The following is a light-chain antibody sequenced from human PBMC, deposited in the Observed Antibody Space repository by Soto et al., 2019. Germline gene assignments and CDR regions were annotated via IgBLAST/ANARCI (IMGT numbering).Light chain of an antibody. Sequence: EIVMTQSPATLSVSPGERATLSCRASQSVSSNLAWYQQKPGQAPRLLIYGASTRATGIPARFSGSGSGAEVTLNISSLQSEDFEVYYCQQYNNWPRTFGQGTKVEIK. CDR3: QQYNNWPRT. CDR2: GAS. J-gene: IGKJ1*01. CDR1: QSVSSN. V-gene: IGKV3-15*01.